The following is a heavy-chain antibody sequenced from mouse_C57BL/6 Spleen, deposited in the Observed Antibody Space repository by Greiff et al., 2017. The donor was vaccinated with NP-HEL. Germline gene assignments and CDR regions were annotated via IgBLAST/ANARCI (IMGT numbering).Heavy chain of an antibody. CDR2: INPNNGGT. D-gene: IGHD1-1*01. CDR1: GYTFTDYY. J-gene: IGHJ2*01. CDR3: ARDDLLLPFDY. Sequence: EVQLQQSGPELVKPGASVKISCKASGYTFTDYYMNWVKQSHGKSLEWIGDINPNNGGTSYNQKFKGKATLTVDKSSSTAYMELRSLTSEDSAVYYCARDDLLLPFDYWGQGTTLTVSS. V-gene: IGHV1-26*01.